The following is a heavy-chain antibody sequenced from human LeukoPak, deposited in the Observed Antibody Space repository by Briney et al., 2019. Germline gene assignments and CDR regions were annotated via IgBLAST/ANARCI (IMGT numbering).Heavy chain of an antibody. V-gene: IGHV4-34*01. CDR3: ARQQLVPGRAFDI. D-gene: IGHD6-13*01. J-gene: IGHJ3*02. CDR1: GGSFSSYY. CDR2: INHSGST. Sequence: SETLSLTCAVYGGSFSSYYWSWIRQPPGKGLEWIGEINHSGSTNYNPSLKSRVTISVDTSKNQFSLKLSSVTAADTAVYYCARQQLVPGRAFDIWGQGTMVTVSS.